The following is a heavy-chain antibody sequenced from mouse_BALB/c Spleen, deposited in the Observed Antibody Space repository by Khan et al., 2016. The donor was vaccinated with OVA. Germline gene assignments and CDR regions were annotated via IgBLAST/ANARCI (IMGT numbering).Heavy chain of an antibody. J-gene: IGHJ4*01. V-gene: IGHV2-6-5*01. CDR2: IWGGGST. CDR3: AKGVWSYYFALDY. CDR1: GFSLTDYG. Sequence: QVQLKESGPGLVAPSQSLSITCTVSGFSLTDYGVSWIRQPPGKGLEWLGVIWGGGSTYYNSALKSRLSISKDNSKSPVLLKMSSLQTDDTAMYYCAKGVWSYYFALDYWGQGTSVTVSS.